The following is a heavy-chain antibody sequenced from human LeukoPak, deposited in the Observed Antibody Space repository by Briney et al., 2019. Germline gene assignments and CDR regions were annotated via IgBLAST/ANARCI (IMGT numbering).Heavy chain of an antibody. V-gene: IGHV3-33*01. CDR1: GFTFSSYG. D-gene: IGHD3-10*01. Sequence: GGSLRLSCAASGFTFSSYGMHWVRQAPGKGLEWVAVIWYDGSNKYYADSVKGRFTISRDNSKNTLYLQMNSLRAEDTAVYYCARDGIEFGELFPLGHYYYYYGMDVWGEGTTVTVSS. CDR2: IWYDGSNK. J-gene: IGHJ6*04. CDR3: ARDGIEFGELFPLGHYYYYYGMDV.